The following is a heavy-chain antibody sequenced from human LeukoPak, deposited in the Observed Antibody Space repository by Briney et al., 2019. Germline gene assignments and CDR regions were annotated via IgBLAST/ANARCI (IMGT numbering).Heavy chain of an antibody. D-gene: IGHD3-10*01. V-gene: IGHV3-23*01. CDR2: ISGSSGST. Sequence: GGSLRLSCAASRFTISSYAMSWVRQAPGKGLEWVSGISGSSGSTYYADSVKGRFTISRDNAENSLSLQMNSLRAEDTAVYFCARLRGPNYYYYYMDIWGKGTTVTISS. J-gene: IGHJ6*03. CDR3: ARLRGPNYYYYYMDI. CDR1: RFTISSYA.